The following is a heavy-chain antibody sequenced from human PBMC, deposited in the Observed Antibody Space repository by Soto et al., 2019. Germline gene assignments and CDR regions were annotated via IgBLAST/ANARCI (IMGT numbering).Heavy chain of an antibody. CDR1: GGTFSSYA. D-gene: IGHD3-22*01. CDR2: IIPIFGTA. CDR3: ANLYDSRGYYYGFEI. J-gene: IGHJ3*02. V-gene: IGHV1-69*12. Sequence: QVQLVQSGAEVKKPGSSVKVSCKASGGTFSSYAISWVRQAPGHGLEWMGGIIPIFGTANYAQKFQGRVTLTADEFTSTAYMELSSRRSEDTAVYYCANLYDSRGYYYGFEIWGQGTMVTVSS.